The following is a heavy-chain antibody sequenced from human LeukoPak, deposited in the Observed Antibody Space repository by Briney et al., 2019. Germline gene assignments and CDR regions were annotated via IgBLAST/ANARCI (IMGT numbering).Heavy chain of an antibody. CDR3: AGGYSVTLFDY. CDR1: GGSISTYW. D-gene: IGHD5-12*01. Sequence: PSETLSLTCSVSGGSISTYWWSWIRQSPGKGLEWIGNIFYSGYTNYNPSLKSRVTISVDTSKNQFSLNLNSVTAADTAVYFCAGGYSVTLFDYWGQGTLVTVSS. J-gene: IGHJ4*02. V-gene: IGHV4-59*01. CDR2: IFYSGYT.